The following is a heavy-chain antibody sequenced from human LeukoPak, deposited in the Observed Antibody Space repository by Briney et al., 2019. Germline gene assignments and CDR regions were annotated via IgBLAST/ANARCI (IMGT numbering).Heavy chain of an antibody. CDR1: GYTFTGYY. CDR2: INPNSGGT. Sequence: ASVKVSCKASGYTFTGYYMHWVRQAPGQGLEWMGWINPNSGGTNYAQKFQGRVTMTSDTSISTAYMELSSLRSDDTAVYYCARAITMFGVVIPYNWFDPWGQGTLVTVSS. CDR3: ARAITMFGVVIPYNWFDP. D-gene: IGHD3-3*01. J-gene: IGHJ5*02. V-gene: IGHV1-2*02.